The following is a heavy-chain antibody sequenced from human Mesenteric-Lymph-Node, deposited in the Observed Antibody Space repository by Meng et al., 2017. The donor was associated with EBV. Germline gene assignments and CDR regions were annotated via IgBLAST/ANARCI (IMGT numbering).Heavy chain of an antibody. D-gene: IGHD3-22*01. CDR2: ISTYNGHR. CDR1: GYTFSNYG. V-gene: IGHV1-18*01. J-gene: IGHJ4*02. Sequence: QVQLVQSGAEVKKPGASVKVSCKVSGYTFSNYGITWVRQAPGQGLEWMGWISTYNGHRDYTEKFQGRVTMTTDTSTSTAYMELRSLRSDDTAVYFCARVYYYDRRGYAYDYWGQGTLVTVSS. CDR3: ARVYYYDRRGYAYDY.